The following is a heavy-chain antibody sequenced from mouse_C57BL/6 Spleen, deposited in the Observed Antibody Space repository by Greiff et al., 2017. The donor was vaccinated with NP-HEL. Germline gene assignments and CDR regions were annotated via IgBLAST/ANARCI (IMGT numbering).Heavy chain of an antibody. D-gene: IGHD2-5*01. CDR1: AVRCPLPF. Sequence: QVQLQQPVSQLVKPGASVKMSCKASAVRCPLPFLTLLPPRPFPFLSFLFSLSPFLFGTNYNEKFKSKATLTVDTSSSTAYMQLSSLTSEDSAVYYCAKGDSNYGNYWGQGTTLTVSS. V-gene: IGHV1-55*01. CDR2: LSPFLFGT. CDR3: AKGDSNYGNY. J-gene: IGHJ2*01.